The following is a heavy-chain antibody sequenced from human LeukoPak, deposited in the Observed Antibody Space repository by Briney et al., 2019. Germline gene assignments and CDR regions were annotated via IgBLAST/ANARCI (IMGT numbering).Heavy chain of an antibody. CDR1: GGSISSYY. V-gene: IGHV4-59*01. CDR3: AGAAFDDPYAFDI. J-gene: IGHJ3*02. D-gene: IGHD3-9*01. CDR2: IYYSGST. Sequence: SETLSLTCTVSGGSISSYYWSWIRQPPGKGLEWIGYIYYSGSTNYNPSLKSRVTISVDTSKNQFSLKLSSVTAADTAVYYCAGAAFDDPYAFDIWGQGTMVTVSS.